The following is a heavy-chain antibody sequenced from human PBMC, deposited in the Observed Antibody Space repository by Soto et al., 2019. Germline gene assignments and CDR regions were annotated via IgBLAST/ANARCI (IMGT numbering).Heavy chain of an antibody. CDR3: AKDRGDGSGYPIFDN. J-gene: IGHJ4*02. Sequence: GGSLRLSCAASGFTFTNYWMNWVRQAPGKGLEWVANINEDGSEKYYVDSAKGRFTISRDNAKNSLYLQMSSLRAEDTAVYYCAKDRGDGSGYPIFDNWGQGTLVTVSS. CDR2: INEDGSEK. CDR1: GFTFTNYW. V-gene: IGHV3-7*03. D-gene: IGHD3-22*01.